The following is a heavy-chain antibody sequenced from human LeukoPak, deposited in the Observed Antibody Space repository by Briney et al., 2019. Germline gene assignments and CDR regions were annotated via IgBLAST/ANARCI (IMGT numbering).Heavy chain of an antibody. D-gene: IGHD2-15*01. CDR1: GFTFSSYA. CDR3: AKDHKTQGYCSGGSCYPGDY. J-gene: IGHJ4*02. Sequence: GGSLRLPCAASGFTFSSYAMSWVRQAPGKGLEWVSAISGSGGSTYYADSVKGRFTISRDNSKNTLYLQMNSLRAEDTAVYYCAKDHKTQGYCSGGSCYPGDYWGQGTLVTVSS. CDR2: ISGSGGST. V-gene: IGHV3-23*01.